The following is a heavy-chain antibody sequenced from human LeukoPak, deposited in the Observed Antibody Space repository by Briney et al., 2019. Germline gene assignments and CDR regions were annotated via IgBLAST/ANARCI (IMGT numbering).Heavy chain of an antibody. CDR3: ARDDSNYFDY. Sequence: GGSLRLSCVGSGFTFSDYSLNWVRQAPGKGLVWVSRINSDGSSTSYADSVKGRFTISRDNAKNTLYLQMNSLRAEDTAVYYCARDDSNYFDYWGQGTLVTVSS. J-gene: IGHJ4*02. CDR2: INSDGSST. CDR1: GFTFSDYS. D-gene: IGHD2-21*02. V-gene: IGHV3-74*01.